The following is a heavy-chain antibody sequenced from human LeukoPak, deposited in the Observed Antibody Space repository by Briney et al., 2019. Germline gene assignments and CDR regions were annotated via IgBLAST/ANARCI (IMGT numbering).Heavy chain of an antibody. V-gene: IGHV1-8*01. J-gene: IGHJ5*02. D-gene: IGHD3-22*01. CDR2: MNPNSGNT. CDR3: ARWVYYYDSSGYPGGNNWFDP. CDR1: GYTFTSYD. Sequence: RASVKVSCKASGYTFTSYDINWERQATGQGLEWMGWMNPNSGNTGYAQKFQGRVTMTRNTSISTAYMELSSLRSEDTAVYYCARWVYYYDSSGYPGGNNWFDPWGQGTLVTVSS.